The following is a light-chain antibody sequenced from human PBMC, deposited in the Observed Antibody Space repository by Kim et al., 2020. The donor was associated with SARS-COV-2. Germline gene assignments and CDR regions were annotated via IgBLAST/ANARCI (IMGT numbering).Light chain of an antibody. CDR1: SSDVGGYNS. J-gene: IGLJ2*01. Sequence: GQSITISCTGTSSDVGGYNSVSWYQHHADKAPKVLIYDVSKRPSGVADRFSGSKSGNTASLTISGLQSDDEDDYYCSSYRTSSTLVFGGGTQLTVL. V-gene: IGLV2-14*03. CDR2: DVS. CDR3: SSYRTSSTLV.